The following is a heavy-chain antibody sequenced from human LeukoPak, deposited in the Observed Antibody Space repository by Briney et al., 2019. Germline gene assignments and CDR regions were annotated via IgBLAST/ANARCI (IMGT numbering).Heavy chain of an antibody. J-gene: IGHJ3*02. CDR1: GGSISSYY. CDR3: ARDRSGSHVFGI. CDR2: IFYTGST. D-gene: IGHD1-26*01. Sequence: SETLSLTCTVSGGSISSYYWSWIRQPPGKGLEWIGYIFYTGSTNYNPSLKSRVTISVDTSKDQFSLKLSSVAAADTAVYYCARDRSGSHVFGIWGQGTTVTVSS. V-gene: IGHV4-59*01.